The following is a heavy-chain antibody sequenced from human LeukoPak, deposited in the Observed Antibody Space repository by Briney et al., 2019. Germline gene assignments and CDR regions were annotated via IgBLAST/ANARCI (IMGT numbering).Heavy chain of an antibody. CDR2: INTNTGNP. J-gene: IGHJ4*02. CDR1: GYTFTSYA. Sequence: ASVKVSCKASGYTFTSYAMNWVRQAPGQGLEWMGWINTNTGNPTYAQGFTGRFVFSLDTSVSTAYLQISSLKAEDTAVYYCARAIAVAGTFLGFPFDYWGQGTLVTVSS. D-gene: IGHD6-19*01. V-gene: IGHV7-4-1*02. CDR3: ARAIAVAGTFLGFPFDY.